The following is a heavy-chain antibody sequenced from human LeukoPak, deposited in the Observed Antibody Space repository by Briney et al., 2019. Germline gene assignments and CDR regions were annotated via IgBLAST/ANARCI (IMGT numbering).Heavy chain of an antibody. CDR1: GYSISSGYY. D-gene: IGHD3-22*01. J-gene: IGHJ4*02. CDR3: ARHVTYYYDSSGYSYYFDY. CDR2: IYHSGST. V-gene: IGHV4-38-2*02. Sequence: SETLSLTCTVSGYSISSGYYWGWIRQPPGKGLEWIGSIYHSGSTYYNPSLKSRVTISVDTSKNQFSLKLSSVTAADTAVYYCARHVTYYYDSSGYSYYFDYWGQGTLVTVSS.